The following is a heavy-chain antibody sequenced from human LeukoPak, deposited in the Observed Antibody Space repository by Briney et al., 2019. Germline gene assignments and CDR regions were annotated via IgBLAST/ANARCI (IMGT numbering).Heavy chain of an antibody. Sequence: SQTLSLTCAISGDGVSSNSATWNWIRQSPSRGLEWLGRTYYRPKWYNDYAVSVKSRITINPDTSKNQFSLQLNSMTPEDTAVYYCAREEDCITTTCYATVYFDYWGQGTLVTVSS. J-gene: IGHJ4*02. V-gene: IGHV6-1*01. CDR2: TYYRPKWYN. CDR1: GDGVSSNSAT. D-gene: IGHD2-2*01. CDR3: AREEDCITTTCYATVYFDY.